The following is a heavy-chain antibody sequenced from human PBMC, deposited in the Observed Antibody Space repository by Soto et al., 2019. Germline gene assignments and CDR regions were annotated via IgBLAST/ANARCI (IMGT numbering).Heavy chain of an antibody. V-gene: IGHV3-23*01. J-gene: IGHJ4*02. CDR3: AKFQSLRAGPFDY. CDR1: GFTFSSYA. CDR2: ISGSGNST. Sequence: EVQLLESGGGLVQPGGSLRLSCAASGFTFSSYAMSWVRQAPGKGLGWVSTISGSGNSTYYADSVKGRFTISRDNSKNTLYLQMNSLRAEDTAVYYCAKFQSLRAGPFDYWGQGTLVTVSS. D-gene: IGHD6-25*01.